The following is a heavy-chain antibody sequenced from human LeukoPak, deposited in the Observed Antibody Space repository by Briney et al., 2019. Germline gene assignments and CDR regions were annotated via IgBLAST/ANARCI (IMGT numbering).Heavy chain of an antibody. CDR3: AKDQGYSSAWYSRDGFDM. J-gene: IGHJ3*02. CDR2: ISGSGGST. CDR1: GFTFSSYA. Sequence: GGSLRLSCAASGFTFSSYAMSWVRQAPGKGLEWVSAISGSGGSTYYADSVKGRFTISRDNSQNTLYVQMNSLRAEDTAVYYCAKDQGYSSAWYSRDGFDMWGQGTMVTVSS. V-gene: IGHV3-23*01. D-gene: IGHD6-19*01.